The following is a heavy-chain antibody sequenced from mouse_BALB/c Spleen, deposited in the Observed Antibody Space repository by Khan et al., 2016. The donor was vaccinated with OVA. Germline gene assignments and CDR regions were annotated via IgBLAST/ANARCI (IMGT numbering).Heavy chain of an antibody. CDR1: GYTFTNYW. CDR3: SREVRLHYYAMDY. CDR2: IYPSDSYT. V-gene: IGHV1-69*02. Sequence: QVQLQQSGTELVRPGASMKLSCKASGYTFTNYWINWVKQRPGQGLEWIGNIYPSDSYTNYNQKFKDKAKLTVDEYSSTAYLPLSSPTSEDSAVYDCSREVRLHYYAMDYWGQGTSVTVSS. D-gene: IGHD2-14*01. J-gene: IGHJ4*01.